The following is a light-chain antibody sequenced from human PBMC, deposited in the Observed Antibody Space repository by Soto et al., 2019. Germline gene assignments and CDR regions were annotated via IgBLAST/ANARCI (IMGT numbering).Light chain of an antibody. CDR1: QSVVYSDGNTY. J-gene: IGKJ2*01. Sequence: VVTQSPLSLAVTRGQPASMSCNCNQSVVYSDGNTYLNWFLQRPGQSPRRLIYQVSNRDSGVPARFSGSGSGTDFTLKISRVEAEDVGDYYCMQGSKWPYTFGQGTKVDIK. CDR3: MQGSKWPYT. CDR2: QVS. V-gene: IGKV2-30*01.